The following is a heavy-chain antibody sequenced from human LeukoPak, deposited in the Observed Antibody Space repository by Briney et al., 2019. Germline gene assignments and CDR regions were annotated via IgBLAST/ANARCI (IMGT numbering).Heavy chain of an antibody. D-gene: IGHD6-13*01. J-gene: IGHJ4*02. CDR2: IYIGGST. CDR1: WFTVSSNY. V-gene: IGHV3-53*04. CDR3: ASTGYSSSWYLPPGYFDY. Sequence: GGSLRLSCAASWFTVSSNYMSWVRQAPGKGLEWVSVIYIGGSTYYADSVKSRFTISRHNSKNTLYLQMNSLRAEDTAVYYCASTGYSSSWYLPPGYFDYWGQGTLVTVSS.